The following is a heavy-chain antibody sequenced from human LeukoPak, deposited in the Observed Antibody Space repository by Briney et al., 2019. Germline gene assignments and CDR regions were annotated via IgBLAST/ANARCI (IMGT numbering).Heavy chain of an antibody. CDR1: GGSISSYY. V-gene: IGHV4-59*01. D-gene: IGHD5-18*01. Sequence: SETLSLTCTVSGGSISSYYWSWIRQPPGKGLEWIGYIYYSGSTNYNPSLKSRVTISVDTSKNQFSLKLSSVTAADTAVYYCARDREDTAMGYFDLWGRGTLVTVSS. CDR2: IYYSGST. CDR3: ARDREDTAMGYFDL. J-gene: IGHJ2*01.